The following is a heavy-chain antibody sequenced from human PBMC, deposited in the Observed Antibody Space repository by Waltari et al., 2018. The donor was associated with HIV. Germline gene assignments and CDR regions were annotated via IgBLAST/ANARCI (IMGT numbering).Heavy chain of an antibody. J-gene: IGHJ6*02. Sequence: EVQLVASGGGLIEPGGSLRVSCAASGLSISSNYMSWVRQAPGKGLEWVSVIYSGGSRYYADSVKGRFIISRDNSKNTASLHMNSLRAEDTAVYYCARDPRSSGYYGMDVWGQGIKVTVSS. CDR3: ARDPRSSGYYGMDV. V-gene: IGHV3-53*01. CDR2: IYSGGSR. D-gene: IGHD1-26*01. CDR1: GLSISSNY.